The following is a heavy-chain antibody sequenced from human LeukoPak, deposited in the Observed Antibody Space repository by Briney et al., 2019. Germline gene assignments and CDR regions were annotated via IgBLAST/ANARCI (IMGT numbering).Heavy chain of an antibody. J-gene: IGHJ4*02. CDR3: AKDNVAAAGRYFDY. V-gene: IGHV3-30*18. CDR1: GFTFSNYG. CDR2: ISYDGSNK. D-gene: IGHD6-13*01. Sequence: GGSLRLSCAASGFTFSNYGMHWVRQAPGKGLEWLALISYDGSNKYFADSVKGRFTISRDNSKNTLYLQMHSLRAEDTAVYYCAKDNVAAAGRYFDYWGQGTLVTVSS.